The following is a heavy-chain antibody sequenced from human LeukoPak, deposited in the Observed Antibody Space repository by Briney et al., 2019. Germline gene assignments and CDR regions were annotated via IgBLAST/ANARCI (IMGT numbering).Heavy chain of an antibody. CDR2: ISAYNGNT. Sequence: ASVKVSCKASGYTFTSYGISWVRQAPGQGLEWMGWISAYNGNTNYAQKLQGRVTMTTDTSTSTAYVELRSLRSDDTAVYYCARVGKAVRYFDWLRSFDYWGQGTLVTVSS. D-gene: IGHD3-9*01. CDR3: ARVGKAVRYFDWLRSFDY. V-gene: IGHV1-18*01. CDR1: GYTFTSYG. J-gene: IGHJ4*02.